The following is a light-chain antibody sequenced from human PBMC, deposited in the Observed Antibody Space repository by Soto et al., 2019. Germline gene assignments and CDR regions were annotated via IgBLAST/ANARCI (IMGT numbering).Light chain of an antibody. Sequence: QSALTQPASVSGSPGQSITISCTGTSSDVGGYNYVSWYQQHPGKAPKLMIYDVSNRPSGVSKRFSGSKSGNTASLTISGLQAEDEADYYCSSYTSGSTLVVFGGGTKLTVL. CDR1: SSDVGGYNY. V-gene: IGLV2-14*01. J-gene: IGLJ2*01. CDR3: SSYTSGSTLVV. CDR2: DVS.